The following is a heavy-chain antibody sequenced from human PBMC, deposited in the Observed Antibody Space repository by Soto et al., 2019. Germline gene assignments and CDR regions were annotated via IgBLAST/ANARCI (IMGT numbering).Heavy chain of an antibody. V-gene: IGHV3-15*07. CDR2: IKSKTDGGTT. D-gene: IGHD3-22*01. Sequence: GGSLRLSCAASGFTFSNAWINWVRQAPGKGLEWVGRIKSKTDGGTTDYAAPVKGRFAISRDDSNNMVYLQMNSLKIGDTAVYYCTTDSYSTIIIVRFDYWGHGTLVTVSS. CDR3: TTDSYSTIIIVRFDY. J-gene: IGHJ4*01. CDR1: GFTFSNAW.